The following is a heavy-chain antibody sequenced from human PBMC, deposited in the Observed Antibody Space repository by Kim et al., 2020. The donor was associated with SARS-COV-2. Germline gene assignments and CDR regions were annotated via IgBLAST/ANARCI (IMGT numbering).Heavy chain of an antibody. V-gene: IGHV4-59*08. CDR1: GGSISSYY. CDR3: ARHGSLRIQLWPRPDAFDI. D-gene: IGHD5-18*01. Sequence: GSLRLSCTVSGGSISSYYWSWIRQPPGKGLEWIGYIYYSGSTNYNPSLKSRVTISVDTSKNQFSLKLSSVTAADTAVYYCARHGSLRIQLWPRPDAFDIWGQGTMVTVSS. J-gene: IGHJ3*02. CDR2: IYYSGST.